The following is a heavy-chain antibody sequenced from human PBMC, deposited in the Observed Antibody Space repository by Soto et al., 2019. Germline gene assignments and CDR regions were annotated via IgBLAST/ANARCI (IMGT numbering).Heavy chain of an antibody. Sequence: QVQLVQSGAEEKKPGASVKVSCKASGYTFTSYAMHWVRQAPGQRLEWMGWINAGNGNTKYSQKFQGRVTITRDTSASTDYMELSSLRSEDTAVYYCARDRAYYDSSGYYWIVYYYGMDVWGQGTTVTVSS. CDR1: GYTFTSYA. D-gene: IGHD3-22*01. J-gene: IGHJ6*02. CDR3: ARDRAYYDSSGYYWIVYYYGMDV. V-gene: IGHV1-3*05. CDR2: INAGNGNT.